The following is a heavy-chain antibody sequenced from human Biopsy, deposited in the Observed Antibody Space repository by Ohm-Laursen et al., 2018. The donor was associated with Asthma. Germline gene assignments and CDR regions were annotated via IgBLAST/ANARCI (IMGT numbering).Heavy chain of an antibody. CDR1: GGSISSSSYY. J-gene: IGHJ6*02. D-gene: IGHD6-13*01. V-gene: IGHV4-39*01. CDR3: VRGSSSWHHGPFHYYYGLDV. Sequence: SDTLSLTWTVSGGSISSSSYYWGWIRQPPGKGPEWIGSIYYSGTTYYNPSLESRVTVSADTSKNQFSLKLTSVTAADTAVYYCVRGSSSWHHGPFHYYYGLDVWGQGTTATVSS. CDR2: IYYSGTT.